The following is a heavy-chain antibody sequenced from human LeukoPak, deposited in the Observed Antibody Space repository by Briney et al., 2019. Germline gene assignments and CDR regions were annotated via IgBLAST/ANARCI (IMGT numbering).Heavy chain of an antibody. D-gene: IGHD2/OR15-2a*01. Sequence: GALRLSCAAFGFTFSDYYMDWVRQAPGKGLEWVGRPRNKANSYTTEYAASVKDRFTISRDDSKNSLYLQMNSLKTEDTAVYYCAKNYYHSTTYYSDYWGQGTLVTVSS. CDR1: GFTFSDYY. V-gene: IGHV3-72*01. J-gene: IGHJ4*02. CDR2: PRNKANSYTT. CDR3: AKNYYHSTTYYSDY.